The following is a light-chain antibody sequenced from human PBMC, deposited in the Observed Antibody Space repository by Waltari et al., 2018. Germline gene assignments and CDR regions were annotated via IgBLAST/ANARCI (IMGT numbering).Light chain of an antibody. CDR3: QTGGHGTWV. J-gene: IGLJ3*02. Sequence: QLVLTQSPSASASLGASVKLTCTLDSGHSSNIVAWLQQQPGKGPRYLMKINSDGSHSKGDESPARFAGASSGAGRYLAISSVQSEDEADYYCQTGGHGTWVFGGGTKLTVL. CDR2: INSDGSH. CDR1: SGHSSNI. V-gene: IGLV4-69*01.